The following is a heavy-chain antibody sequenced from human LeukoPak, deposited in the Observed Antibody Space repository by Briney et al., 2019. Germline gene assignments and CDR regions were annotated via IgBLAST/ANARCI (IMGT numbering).Heavy chain of an antibody. J-gene: IGHJ4*02. V-gene: IGHV4-59*01. CDR3: ARAGPGTPSDGGPVADF. Sequence: SETLSLTCSVSGDSNSLYYWSWIRQPPGKGLEWIGYISYSGSANYNPSLKSRVTMSVDTSKNQFSLNLRSVTSADTAVYYCARAGPGTPSDGGPVADFWGQGTLVTVSS. CDR2: ISYSGSA. D-gene: IGHD3-10*01. CDR1: GDSNSLYY.